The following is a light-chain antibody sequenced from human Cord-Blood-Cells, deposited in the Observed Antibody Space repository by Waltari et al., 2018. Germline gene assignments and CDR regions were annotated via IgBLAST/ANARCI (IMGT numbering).Light chain of an antibody. CDR2: EGS. Sequence: QSALTQPASVSGSPGQSITIPCTGTSSDVGSYNLVSRYQQHPGKAPKLMIYEGSKRPSGVSNRFSGSKSGNTASLTISGLQAEDEADYCCCSYAGSSTYVVFGGGTKLTVL. J-gene: IGLJ2*01. V-gene: IGLV2-23*01. CDR3: CSYAGSSTYVV. CDR1: SSDVGSYNL.